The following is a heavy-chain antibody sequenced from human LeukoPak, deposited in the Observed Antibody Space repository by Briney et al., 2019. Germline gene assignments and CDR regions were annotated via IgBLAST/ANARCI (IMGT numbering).Heavy chain of an antibody. CDR3: ATTGVVPAAIGY. CDR1: GGTLSNHA. D-gene: IGHD2-2*01. V-gene: IGHV1-69*05. CDR2: IIPVSGTT. Sequence: GSSVKVSCKASGGTLSNHAVSWVRQAPGQGLEWMGRIIPVSGTTNYAQKFQGRVTITTDESTSTVYMDLSSLRSEDTAVYYCATTGVVPAAIGYWGQGTLVTVSS. J-gene: IGHJ4*02.